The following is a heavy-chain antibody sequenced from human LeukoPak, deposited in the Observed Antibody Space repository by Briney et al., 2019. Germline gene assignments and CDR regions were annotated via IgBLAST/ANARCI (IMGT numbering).Heavy chain of an antibody. CDR2: INPNSGGT. D-gene: IGHD2-21*01. V-gene: IGHV1-2*02. CDR1: GYTFTGYY. J-gene: IGHJ4*02. CDR3: ASVGATWYCGGDCYPDY. Sequence: ASVKVSCKASGYTFTGYYMHWVRQAPGQGLEWMGWINPNSGGTNYAQKFQGRVTMTRDTSISTAYMELSRLRSDDTAVYYCASVGATWYCGGDCYPDYWGQRTLVTVSS.